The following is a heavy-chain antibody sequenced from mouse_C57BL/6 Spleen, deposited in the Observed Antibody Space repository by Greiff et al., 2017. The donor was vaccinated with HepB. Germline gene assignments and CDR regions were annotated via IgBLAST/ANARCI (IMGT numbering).Heavy chain of an antibody. CDR2: IYPGSGNT. Sequence: QVQLQQSGAELVRPGASVKLSCKASGYTFTDYYINWVKQRPGQGLEWIARIYPGSGNTYYNEKFKGKATLTAEKSSSTAYMQLSSLTSEESAVYFCARYGGKTYAMDYWGQGTSVTVSS. D-gene: IGHD1-1*01. CDR1: GYTFTDYY. V-gene: IGHV1-76*01. CDR3: ARYGGKTYAMDY. J-gene: IGHJ4*01.